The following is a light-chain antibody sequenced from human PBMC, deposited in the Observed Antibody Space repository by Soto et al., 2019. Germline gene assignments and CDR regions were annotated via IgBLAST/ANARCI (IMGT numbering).Light chain of an antibody. CDR3: EQYGSSPGFT. CDR1: QSVSSSY. Sequence: EIVLTQSPGTLSLSPGERATLSCRASQSVSSSYLAWYQQTPGQAPRLLIYGASSRATGIPDRFSGSGSGTDFTLTISRLEPDDCAVYYCEQYGSSPGFTFGPGTKVDIK. V-gene: IGKV3-20*01. J-gene: IGKJ3*01. CDR2: GAS.